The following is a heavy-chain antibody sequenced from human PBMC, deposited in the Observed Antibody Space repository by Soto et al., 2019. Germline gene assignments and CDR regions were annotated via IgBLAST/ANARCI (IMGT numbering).Heavy chain of an antibody. D-gene: IGHD2-8*01. CDR2: ISSSGSTI. CDR3: ARTNDQRNDAFDI. Sequence: GGSLRLSCGAAGFTCSDYDVSWIRQAPGKGLEWVSYISSSGSTIYYADSVKGRFTISRDNAKNSLCLQMNSLRAEDTAVYYCARTNDQRNDAFDIWGQGTMVTVSS. V-gene: IGHV3-11*01. J-gene: IGHJ3*02. CDR1: GFTCSDYD.